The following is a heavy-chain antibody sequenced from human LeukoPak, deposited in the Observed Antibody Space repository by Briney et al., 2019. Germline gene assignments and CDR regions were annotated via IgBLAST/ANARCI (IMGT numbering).Heavy chain of an antibody. V-gene: IGHV3-21*01. D-gene: IGHD6-13*01. CDR1: GFTFSSYS. CDR2: ISSSSSYI. J-gene: IGHJ3*02. CDR3: ARDPYSSSWLRGDAFDI. Sequence: PGGSLRLSCAPSGFTFSSYSMNWVRQAPGKGLEWVSSISSSSSYIYYADSVKGRFTISRDNAKNSLYLQMNGLRAEDTAVYYCARDPYSSSWLRGDAFDIWGQGTMVTVSS.